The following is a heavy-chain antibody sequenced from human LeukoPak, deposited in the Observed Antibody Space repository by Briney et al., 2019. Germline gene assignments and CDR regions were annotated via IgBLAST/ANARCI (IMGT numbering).Heavy chain of an antibody. D-gene: IGHD2/OR15-2a*01. CDR3: AIASTTSSFDP. Sequence: GRSLRLSCAASGFTFSSYGMHWVRQAPGKGLEWVAVISYDGSNKYYADSVKGRFTISRDNSKNTLYLQMNSLRAEDTAVYYCAIASTTSSFDPWGQGTLVTVSS. CDR2: ISYDGSNK. CDR1: GFTFSSYG. J-gene: IGHJ5*02. V-gene: IGHV3-30*03.